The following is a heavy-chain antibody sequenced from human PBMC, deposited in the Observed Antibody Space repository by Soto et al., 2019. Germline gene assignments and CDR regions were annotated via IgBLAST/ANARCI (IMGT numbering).Heavy chain of an antibody. J-gene: IGHJ4*02. V-gene: IGHV2-5*01. CDR2: IYWNDDK. CDR3: AHIRRHGDEDY. D-gene: IGHD4-17*01. Sequence: QITLKESGPTLVKPTQTLTLTCTFSGFSLSTSRVGVGWIRQPPGKALEWLALIYWNDDKRYSPSLKSRLTITKDTSKNQVVLTMTNMDPVDTATYYCAHIRRHGDEDYWGQGTLVTVSS. CDR1: GFSLSTSRVG.